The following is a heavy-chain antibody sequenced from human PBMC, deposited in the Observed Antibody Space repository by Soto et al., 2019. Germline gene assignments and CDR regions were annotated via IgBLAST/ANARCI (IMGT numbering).Heavy chain of an antibody. CDR1: GGSISSSSYY. CDR2: IYYSGST. Sequence: SGGSISSSSYYWGWIRQPPGKGLEWIGSIYYSGSTYYNPSLKSRVTISVDTSKNQFSLKLSSVTAADTAVYYCARHPKYYYYGMDVWGQGTTVTVSS. CDR3: ARHPKYYYYGMDV. J-gene: IGHJ6*02. V-gene: IGHV4-39*01.